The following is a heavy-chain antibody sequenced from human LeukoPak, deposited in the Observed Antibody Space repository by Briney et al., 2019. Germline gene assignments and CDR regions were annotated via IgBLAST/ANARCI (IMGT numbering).Heavy chain of an antibody. CDR1: GYTFTGHY. CDR3: ARAAIAVAGDYHYHYMDV. D-gene: IGHD6-19*01. CDR2: ISPSSGDT. J-gene: IGHJ6*03. V-gene: IGHV1-2*02. Sequence: ASVKVSCKASGYTFTGHYMHWVRQAPGQGLGWMGWISPSSGDTDYSQRFQGRVTMTRDTSISTAYMELSRLRSDDKAVYYCARAAIAVAGDYHYHYMDVWGKGTTVTVSS.